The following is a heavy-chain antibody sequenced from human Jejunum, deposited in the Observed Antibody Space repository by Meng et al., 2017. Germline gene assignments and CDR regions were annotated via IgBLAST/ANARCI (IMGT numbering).Heavy chain of an antibody. CDR1: GFIFRDYY. CDR2: ISSSGTFI. J-gene: IGHJ3*01. CDR3: VRASGAFDL. V-gene: IGHV3-11*04. Sequence: QVQLVKSGGGLVKPGGSLRLSCAASGFIFRDYYMSWIRQAPGKGLEWVSYISSSGTFIYYADSVKGRFTISRDNAKNSLYLQINSLRAEDTVVYYCVRASGAFDLWGQGTMVTVSS.